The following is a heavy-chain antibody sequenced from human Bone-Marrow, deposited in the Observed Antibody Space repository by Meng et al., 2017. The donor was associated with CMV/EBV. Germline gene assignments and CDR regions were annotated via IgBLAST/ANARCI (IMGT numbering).Heavy chain of an antibody. D-gene: IGHD4-17*01. V-gene: IGHV3-21*01. CDR3: ARDLSHGDYRYYYYYYGMDV. CDR2: ISSSSSYI. Sequence: ETLSLTCAASGFTFSSYSMNWVRQAPGKGLEWVSSISSSSSYIYYADSVKGRFTISRDNAKNSLYLQMNSLRAEDTAVYYCARDLSHGDYRYYYYYYGMDVWGQGTTVTASS. J-gene: IGHJ6*02. CDR1: GFTFSSYS.